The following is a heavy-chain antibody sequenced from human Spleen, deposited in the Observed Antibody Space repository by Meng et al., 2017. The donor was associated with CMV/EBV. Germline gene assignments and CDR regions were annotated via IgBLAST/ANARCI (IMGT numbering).Heavy chain of an antibody. J-gene: IGHJ4*01. CDR1: GFTFSSYG. V-gene: IGHV3-30*02. CDR3: ARDSEGSDSSGRSPYYFDY. D-gene: IGHD3-22*01. Sequence: GGSLRLSCAASGFTFSSYGMHWVRQAPGKGLEWVAFIRYDGSNKYYADSVKGRFTISRDNSKKKIYLQMHSLRTEDTAMYYCARDSEGSDSSGRSPYYFDYWGQGTLVTVSS. CDR2: IRYDGSNK.